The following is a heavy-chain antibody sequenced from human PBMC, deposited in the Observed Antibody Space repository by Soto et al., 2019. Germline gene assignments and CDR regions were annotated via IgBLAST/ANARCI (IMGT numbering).Heavy chain of an antibody. CDR2: IYPGDSDT. Sequence: XDSLTISGKGSGYSFTSYWIVLVRQMRGKGLEWMGTIYPGDSDTRYSPSFQGQVTISADKSISTAYLQWNSLKASDTAMYFCARNKGYCSSTSCYGMDVWGQGAAVTVSS. J-gene: IGHJ6*02. CDR1: GYSFTSYW. V-gene: IGHV5-51*01. CDR3: ARNKGYCSSTSCYGMDV. D-gene: IGHD2-2*01.